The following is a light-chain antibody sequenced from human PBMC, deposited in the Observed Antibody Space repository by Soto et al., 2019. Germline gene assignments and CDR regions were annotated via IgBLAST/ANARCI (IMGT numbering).Light chain of an antibody. Sequence: DIQMTQSPSTLSASVGDGVTITCRASQNISVWLAWYQQRPGKAPKFLMYDASSLETGVPSRFSGSGSGTEFTLTLRSLQPDDSATYDCQQYDSSSPTFGQGTKLEIK. CDR1: QNISVW. CDR2: DAS. V-gene: IGKV1-5*01. J-gene: IGKJ2*01. CDR3: QQYDSSSPT.